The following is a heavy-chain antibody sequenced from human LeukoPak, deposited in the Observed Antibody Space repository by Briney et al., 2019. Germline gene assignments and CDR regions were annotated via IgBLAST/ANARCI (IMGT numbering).Heavy chain of an antibody. CDR3: ARVDYGDYPYYYYYGMDV. J-gene: IGHJ6*02. D-gene: IGHD4-17*01. CDR1: GFTFSSYW. CDR2: INHNGNVN. V-gene: IGHV3-7*03. Sequence: PGGSLRLSCAASGFTFSSYWMNWARQAPGKGLEWVASINHNGNVNYYVDSVKGRFTISRDNAKNSLYLQMSNLRAEDTAVYYCARVDYGDYPYYYYYGMDVWGQGTTVTVSS.